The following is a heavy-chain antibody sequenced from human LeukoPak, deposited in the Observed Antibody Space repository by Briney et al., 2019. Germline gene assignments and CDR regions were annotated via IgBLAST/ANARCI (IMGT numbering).Heavy chain of an antibody. CDR1: GFTFSNYW. J-gene: IGHJ4*02. V-gene: IGHV3-74*01. CDR2: INTDGSTT. Sequence: GGSLRLSCAVSGFTFSNYWMHWVRQVAGRGLVWVSRINTDGSTTNYADSVKGRFTISRDNAKNTLYLQMNSLRAEDTAVYYCARVLKLPDPDPAAGYFDYWGQGTLVTVSS. D-gene: IGHD6-13*01. CDR3: ARVLKLPDPDPAAGYFDY.